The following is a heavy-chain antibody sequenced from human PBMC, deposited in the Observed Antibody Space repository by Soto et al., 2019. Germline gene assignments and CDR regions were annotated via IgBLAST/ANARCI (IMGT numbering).Heavy chain of an antibody. CDR3: ARVFSIIIAAASYNWFDP. V-gene: IGHV4-34*01. J-gene: IGHJ5*02. CDR2: INHSGST. CDR1: GGSFSGYY. D-gene: IGHD6-13*01. Sequence: PSETLSLTCAVYGGSFSGYYWSWIRQPPGKGLEWIGEINHSGSTNYNPSLKSRVTISVDTSKNQFSLKLSSVTAADTAVYYCARVFSIIIAAASYNWFDPWGQGTLVTVS.